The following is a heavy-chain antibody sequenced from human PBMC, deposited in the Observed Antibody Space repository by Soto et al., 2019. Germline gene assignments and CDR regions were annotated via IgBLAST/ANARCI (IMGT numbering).Heavy chain of an antibody. CDR2: IYSGST. Sequence: NLSPPFTVSGDSVRSGYWILIRQPPGKGLENIGYIYSGSTYYNPSLKSRVTISVDTSKSQFSLKLSSVTAADTAVYYCATDFTDSSGPTLGMDVWGQGTTVTVSS. J-gene: IGHJ6*02. CDR3: ATDFTDSSGPTLGMDV. D-gene: IGHD6-19*01. CDR1: GDSVRSGY. V-gene: IGHV4-59*02.